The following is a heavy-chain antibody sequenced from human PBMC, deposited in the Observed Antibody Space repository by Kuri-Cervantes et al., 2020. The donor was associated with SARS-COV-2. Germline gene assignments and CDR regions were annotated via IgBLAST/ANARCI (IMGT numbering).Heavy chain of an antibody. D-gene: IGHD3-3*01. CDR1: GYTFTGYY. CDR2: INPNSGDT. V-gene: IGHV1-2*02. J-gene: IGHJ6*03. CDR3: AKGFWSGYSHYYYYYMDV. Sequence: ASVKVSCKASGYTFTGYYMHWVRQAPGQGLEWMGWINPNSGDTNYAQKFQGRVTITADESTSTAYMELSSLRSEDTAVYYCAKGFWSGYSHYYYYYMDVWGKGTTVTVSS.